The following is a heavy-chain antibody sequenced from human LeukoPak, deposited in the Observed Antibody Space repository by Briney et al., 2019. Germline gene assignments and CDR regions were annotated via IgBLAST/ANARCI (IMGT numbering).Heavy chain of an antibody. CDR1: GYTFTDLY. V-gene: IGHV1-2*06. D-gene: IGHD2-2*02. CDR3: ARGEVVPAAISYYYYGVAV. J-gene: IGHJ6*02. CDR2: VNPNSGGT. Sequence: DSVKVSCKTSGYTFTDLYIHWVRQAPGQGLEWMGRVNPNSGGTDYAQKFQGRVTTTRDTSIGTAYMELNRLRSDDTAVYFCARGEVVPAAISYYYYGVAVWGQGTTVTVSS.